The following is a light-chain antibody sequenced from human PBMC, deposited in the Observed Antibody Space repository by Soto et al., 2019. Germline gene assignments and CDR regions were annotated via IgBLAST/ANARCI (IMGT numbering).Light chain of an antibody. V-gene: IGKV3-20*01. CDR1: QSLRSSY. Sequence: EVVLTQSPNTLSLSPGERATLSCWASQSLRSSYLAWYQRKPGQAPRLLMFGASRRATGIPDRFNGSGSGTDFILTISSLQSEDFAVYYCQQYNDWPPWTFGQGTKVEFK. J-gene: IGKJ1*01. CDR2: GAS. CDR3: QQYNDWPPWT.